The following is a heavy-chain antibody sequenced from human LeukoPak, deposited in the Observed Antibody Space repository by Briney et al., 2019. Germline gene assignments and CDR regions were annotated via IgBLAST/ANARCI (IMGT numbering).Heavy chain of an antibody. D-gene: IGHD3-10*01. CDR3: ARDLRYYYGSGTYLGY. CDR1: GYTFTSYD. CDR2: MNPNSGNT. J-gene: IGHJ4*02. Sequence: ASVKVSCKASGYTFTSYDINWVRQATGQGLEWMGWMNPNSGNTGYAQKFQGRVTMTRDMSTSTVYMELSSLRSEDTAVYYCARDLRYYYGSGTYLGYWGQGTLVTVSS. V-gene: IGHV1-8*01.